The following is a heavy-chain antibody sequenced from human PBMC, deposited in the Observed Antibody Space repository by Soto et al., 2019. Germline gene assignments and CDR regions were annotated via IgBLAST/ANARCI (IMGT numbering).Heavy chain of an antibody. CDR3: AKMDGGYYMGYYYYMDV. J-gene: IGHJ6*03. CDR2: ISGSGGST. Sequence: GSLRLSCAASGFTFSSYAMSWVRQAPGKGLEWVSAISGSGGSTYYADSVKGRFTISRDNSKNTLYLQMNSLRAEDTAVYYCAKMDGGYYMGYYYYMDVWGKGTTVTVSS. CDR1: GFTFSSYA. D-gene: IGHD3-3*01. V-gene: IGHV3-23*01.